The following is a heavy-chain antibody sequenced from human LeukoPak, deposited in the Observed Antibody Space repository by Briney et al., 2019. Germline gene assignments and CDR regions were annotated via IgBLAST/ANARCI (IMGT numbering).Heavy chain of an antibody. Sequence: GGSLRLSCAASGFNFNMYSMHWVRQAPGKGLEWVSYIINSGKTIYYTGSVKGRFTISRDNAKNSLFLQMNSLRVEDTAVYYCARAGSYYNSFEFWGQGTMVTVSS. D-gene: IGHD1-26*01. CDR2: IINSGKTI. J-gene: IGHJ3*01. CDR1: GFNFNMYS. CDR3: ARAGSYYNSFEF. V-gene: IGHV3-48*04.